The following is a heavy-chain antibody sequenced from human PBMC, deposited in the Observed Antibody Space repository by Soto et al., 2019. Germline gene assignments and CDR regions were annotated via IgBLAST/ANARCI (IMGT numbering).Heavy chain of an antibody. D-gene: IGHD4-17*01. CDR3: ARVVSRTMTTVTYIDY. CDR2: INHSGST. CDR1: GGSFSGYY. Sequence: PSETLSLTCAVYGGSFSGYYWSWIRQPPGKGLKWIGEINHSGSTNYNPSLKSRVTISVDTSKNQFSLKLSSVTAADTAVYYCARVVSRTMTTVTYIDYWGQGTLVTVSS. V-gene: IGHV4-34*01. J-gene: IGHJ4*02.